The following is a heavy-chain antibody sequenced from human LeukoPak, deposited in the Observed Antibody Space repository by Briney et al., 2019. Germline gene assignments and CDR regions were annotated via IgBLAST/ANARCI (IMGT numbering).Heavy chain of an antibody. CDR2: IYYSGST. J-gene: IGHJ5*02. D-gene: IGHD3-10*01. V-gene: IGHV4-31*03. Sequence: PSETLSLTCTVSGGSISSGGYYWSWILQHPGKGLEWIGYIYYSGSTYYNPSLKSRVTISVDTSKNQFSLKLSSVTAADTAVYYCAREPMVRGVIFGFDPWGQGTLVTVSS. CDR1: GGSISSGGYY. CDR3: AREPMVRGVIFGFDP.